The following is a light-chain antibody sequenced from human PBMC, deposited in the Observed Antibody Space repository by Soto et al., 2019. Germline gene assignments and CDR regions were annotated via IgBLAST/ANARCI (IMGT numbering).Light chain of an antibody. CDR1: HSVSSSY. V-gene: IGKV3-20*01. Sequence: EIVFTQSPGTLSFSPGDRATLACRASHSVSSSYLAWYQQKPGQAPRLLIYSTSSRATGIPDRFSGGGSGTDFSLTISRLEPEDFAVYYCQQYDSSLTFGGGTKVDIK. J-gene: IGKJ4*01. CDR2: STS. CDR3: QQYDSSLT.